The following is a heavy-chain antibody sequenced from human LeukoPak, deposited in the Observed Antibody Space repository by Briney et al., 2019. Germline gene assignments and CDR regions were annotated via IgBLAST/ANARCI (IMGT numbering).Heavy chain of an antibody. D-gene: IGHD2-21*02. J-gene: IGHJ5*02. CDR1: GGSVSSGGYY. CDR3: ARSPPSDCGGDCSSFWFDP. CDR2: IYYSGST. Sequence: SETLSLTCTVSGGSVSSGGYYWSWIRQHPGKGLEWIGYIYYSGSTYYNPSLKSRVTISVDTSKNQFSLKLSSVTAADTAVYYCARSPPSDCGGDCSSFWFDPWGQGTLVTVSS. V-gene: IGHV4-31*03.